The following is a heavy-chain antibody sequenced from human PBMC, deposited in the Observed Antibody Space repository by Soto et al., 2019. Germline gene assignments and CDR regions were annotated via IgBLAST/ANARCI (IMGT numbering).Heavy chain of an antibody. D-gene: IGHD6-19*01. CDR3: ARLIRSLRGYSSGWPDY. CDR1: GGSISSSSYY. CDR2: IYYSGST. V-gene: IGHV4-39*01. Sequence: SETLSLTCTVSGGSISSSSYYWGWIRQPPGKGLEWIGSIYYSGSTYYNPSLKSRVTISVDTSKNQFSLKLSSVTAADTAVYYCARLIRSLRGYSSGWPDYWGQGTLVTVSS. J-gene: IGHJ4*02.